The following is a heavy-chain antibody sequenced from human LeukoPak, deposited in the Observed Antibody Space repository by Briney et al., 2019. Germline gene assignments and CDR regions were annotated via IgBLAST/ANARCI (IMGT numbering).Heavy chain of an antibody. CDR1: GFTFDDYG. CDR2: IKEDGSEK. J-gene: IGHJ4*02. D-gene: IGHD6-13*01. V-gene: IGHV3-7*01. Sequence: GGSLRLSCAASGFTFDDYGMHWVRQAPGKGLEWVANIKEDGSEKYYVDSVRGRFTISRDNAKNSLYLHMNSLRAEDTAVYYCARVHHSSSWGTDDCWGQGTLVTVSS. CDR3: ARVHHSSSWGTDDC.